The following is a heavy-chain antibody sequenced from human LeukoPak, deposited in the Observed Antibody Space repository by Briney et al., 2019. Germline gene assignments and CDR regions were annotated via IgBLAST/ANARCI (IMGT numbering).Heavy chain of an antibody. CDR1: GGSFSGYY. D-gene: IGHD3-10*01. Sequence: PSETLSLTCAVYGGSFSGYYWSWIRQPPGKGLEWIGEINHSGSTNYNPSLKSRVTISVDTSKNQFSLKLSSVTAADTAVYYCARGERSITMVRGVKIFDYWGQETLVTVSS. J-gene: IGHJ4*02. V-gene: IGHV4-34*01. CDR3: ARGERSITMVRGVKIFDY. CDR2: INHSGST.